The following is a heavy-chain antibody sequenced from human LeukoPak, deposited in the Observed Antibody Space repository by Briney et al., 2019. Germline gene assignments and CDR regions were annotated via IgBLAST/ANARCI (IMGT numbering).Heavy chain of an antibody. Sequence: GGSLRLSCATSGFTFTDAWMTWVRQAPGKGLEWVGRFKSKADGGTTDNAAPVKGRFTISGDDSKSILYLQMNSLRAEDTAVYYCAIVGATPSLSFDYWGQGTLVTVSS. CDR2: FKSKADGGTT. D-gene: IGHD1-26*01. J-gene: IGHJ4*02. CDR1: GFTFTDAW. CDR3: AIVGATPSLSFDY. V-gene: IGHV3-15*01.